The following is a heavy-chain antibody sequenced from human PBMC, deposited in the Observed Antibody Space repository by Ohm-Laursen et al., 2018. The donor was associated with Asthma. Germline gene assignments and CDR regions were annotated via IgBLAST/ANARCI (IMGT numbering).Heavy chain of an antibody. D-gene: IGHD5-24*01. V-gene: IGHV4-59*01. J-gene: IGHJ6*02. CDR2: IYERGST. CDR1: GTSISSYY. Sequence: GTLSLTCTVSGTSISSYYWSWIRQPPGKGLEWIGYIYERGSTNYYPSLKGRVTISLDTSKNQFSLRLSSVTAADTAVYYCAKGLRYDGYLYGLDVWGHGTTVTVSS. CDR3: AKGLRYDGYLYGLDV.